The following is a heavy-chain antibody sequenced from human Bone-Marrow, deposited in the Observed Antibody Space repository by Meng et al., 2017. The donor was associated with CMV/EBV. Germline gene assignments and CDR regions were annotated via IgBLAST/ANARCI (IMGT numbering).Heavy chain of an antibody. CDR2: MNPNSGNT. V-gene: IGHV1-8*01. Sequence: ASVKVSCKASGYTFTSYDINWVRQATGQGLEWMGWMNPNSGNTGYAQKFQGRVTMTRNTPINTAYMELSSLRSEDTAVYYCARFFVVVPAAPGGNHYYGMDFWGQGTTVTVSS. J-gene: IGHJ6*02. D-gene: IGHD2-2*01. CDR1: GYTFTSYD. CDR3: ARFFVVVPAAPGGNHYYGMDF.